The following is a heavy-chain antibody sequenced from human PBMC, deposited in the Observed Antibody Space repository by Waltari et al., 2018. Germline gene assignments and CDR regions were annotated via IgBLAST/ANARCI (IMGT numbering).Heavy chain of an antibody. D-gene: IGHD3-3*01. V-gene: IGHV1-69*04. J-gene: IGHJ5*02. CDR3: ARSPQLTTANWFDP. CDR2: ILPMLGII. Sequence: QVHLVQSGDELKEPGSSVRVSCKVSGGTFSSNAFSWVRQAPGQGLEWMGGILPMLGIINYAQRFQGRLTITADEVTNTAYMDINCLTSEDTAVYYCARSPQLTTANWFDPWGQGTLVTVSS. CDR1: GGTFSSNA.